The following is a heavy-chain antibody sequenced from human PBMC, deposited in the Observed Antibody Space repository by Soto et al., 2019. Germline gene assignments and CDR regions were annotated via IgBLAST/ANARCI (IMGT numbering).Heavy chain of an antibody. CDR1: GGSFSGYY. J-gene: IGHJ5*02. CDR2: INHSGST. Sequence: SETLSLTCAVYGGSFSGYYWSWIRQPPGKGLEWIGEINHSGSTNYNPSLKSRVTMSVDTSKNQFSLKLSSVTAADTAVYYCARGLPRSIFGVVRIGRWFDPWGQGTLVTVSS. CDR3: ARGLPRSIFGVVRIGRWFDP. D-gene: IGHD3-3*01. V-gene: IGHV4-34*01.